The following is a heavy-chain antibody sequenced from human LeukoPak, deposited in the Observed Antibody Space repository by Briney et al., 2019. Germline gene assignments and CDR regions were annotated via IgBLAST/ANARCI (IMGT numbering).Heavy chain of an antibody. D-gene: IGHD3-22*01. CDR3: ARGDPTYYYDSSGYPLDY. Sequence: GASVKLSCKASGYTFTGYYMHWVRQAPGQGLEWMGWINPNSGGTNYAQKFQGRVTMTRDTSISTAYMELSRLRSDDTAVYYCARGDPTYYYDSSGYPLDYWGQGTLVTVSS. V-gene: IGHV1-2*02. CDR1: GYTFTGYY. J-gene: IGHJ4*02. CDR2: INPNSGGT.